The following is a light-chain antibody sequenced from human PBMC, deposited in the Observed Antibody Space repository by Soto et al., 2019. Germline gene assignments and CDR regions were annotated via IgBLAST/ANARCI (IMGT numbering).Light chain of an antibody. Sequence: EIVLTQSPATLSLSPGEKATLSCRASQRISGYLAWYQQKPGQAPRLIIYDASNRATGIPVRFSGSGSGTDFSLTIIRLEPEDLAVYYCQQYGTSPQTLGQGTRLEIK. V-gene: IGKV3-20*01. CDR1: QRISGY. J-gene: IGKJ5*01. CDR2: DAS. CDR3: QQYGTSPQT.